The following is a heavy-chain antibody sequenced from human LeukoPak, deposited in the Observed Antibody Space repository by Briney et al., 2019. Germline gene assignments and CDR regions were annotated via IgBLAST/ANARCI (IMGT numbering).Heavy chain of an antibody. CDR3: ARRSEDWYFDL. Sequence: SETLSLTCTVSGGSISSYYWSWIRQPPGKGLEWIGYIYYSGSTYYNPSLKSRVTISVDTSKNQFSLKLSSVTAADTAVYYCARRSEDWYFDLWGRGTLVTLSS. J-gene: IGHJ2*01. D-gene: IGHD3-3*01. V-gene: IGHV4-59*06. CDR2: IYYSGST. CDR1: GGSISSYY.